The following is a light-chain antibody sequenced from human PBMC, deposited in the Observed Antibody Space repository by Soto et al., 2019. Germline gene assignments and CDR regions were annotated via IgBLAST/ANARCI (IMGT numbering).Light chain of an antibody. J-gene: IGKJ1*01. CDR1: QNISRS. Sequence: EIVMTQSPVTLSVSPGERATLSCRASQNISRSLAWYQQKPGQAPRLLIYGASSRATGIPDRFSGSGSGADFTLTISRLEPEDFAMYYCQQYGSSRTFGQGTKVDIK. V-gene: IGKV3-20*01. CDR3: QQYGSSRT. CDR2: GAS.